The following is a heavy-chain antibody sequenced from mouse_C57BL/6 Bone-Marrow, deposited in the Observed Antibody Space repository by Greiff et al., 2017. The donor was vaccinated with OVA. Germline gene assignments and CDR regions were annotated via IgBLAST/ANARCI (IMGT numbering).Heavy chain of an antibody. J-gene: IGHJ2*01. CDR3: ARFFGTGYFDY. D-gene: IGHD3-1*01. Sequence: DVKLVESGGGLVQPGGSLSLSCAASGFTFTAYYMSWVRQAPGKGLEWVGLIRNKANGYTTEYSASVKGRFTISRDNSQSILYLQMNALRAEDSATYDCARFFGTGYFDYWGQGTTLTVSS. V-gene: IGHV7-3*01. CDR2: IRNKANGYTT. CDR1: GFTFTAYY.